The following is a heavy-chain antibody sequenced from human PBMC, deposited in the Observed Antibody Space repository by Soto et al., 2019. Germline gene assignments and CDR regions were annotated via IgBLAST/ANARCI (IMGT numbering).Heavy chain of an antibody. V-gene: IGHV3-30-3*01. CDR2: ISYDGSNK. Sequence: LRLSCAASGFTFSSYAMHWVRQAPGKGLEWVAVISYDGSNKYYADSVKGRFTISRDNSKNTLYLQMNSLRAEDTAVYYCARVLYPQGGKTSQYYYYGMDVWGQGTTVTVSS. CDR3: ARVLYPQGGKTSQYYYYGMDV. J-gene: IGHJ6*02. CDR1: GFTFSSYA. D-gene: IGHD3-3*01.